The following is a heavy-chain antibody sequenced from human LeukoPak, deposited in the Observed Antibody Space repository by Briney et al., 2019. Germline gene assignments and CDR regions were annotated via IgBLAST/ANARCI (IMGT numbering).Heavy chain of an antibody. CDR2: IYYSGST. V-gene: IGHV4-34*01. Sequence: KPSETLSLTCAVYGGSFSGYYWSWIRQPPGKGLEWIGSIYYSGSTYYNPSLKSRVTISVDTSRNQFSLKLSSVTAADTAVYYCARGLWFGDENPPYFDYWGQGILVTVSS. CDR3: ARGLWFGDENPPYFDY. J-gene: IGHJ4*02. CDR1: GGSFSGYY. D-gene: IGHD3-10*01.